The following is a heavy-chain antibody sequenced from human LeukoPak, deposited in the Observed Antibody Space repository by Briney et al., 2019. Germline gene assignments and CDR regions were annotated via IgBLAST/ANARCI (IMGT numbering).Heavy chain of an antibody. CDR1: GFTFSGSA. V-gene: IGHV3-73*01. Sequence: PGGSLRLSCAASGFTFSGSAMHWVRQASGKGLEWVGRIRSKANSYATAYAASVKGRFTISRDDSKNTAYLQMNSLKTEDTAVYYCASAGGSYGYNWFDPWGQGTLVTVSS. CDR3: ASAGGSYGYNWFDP. CDR2: IRSKANSYAT. D-gene: IGHD5-18*01. J-gene: IGHJ5*02.